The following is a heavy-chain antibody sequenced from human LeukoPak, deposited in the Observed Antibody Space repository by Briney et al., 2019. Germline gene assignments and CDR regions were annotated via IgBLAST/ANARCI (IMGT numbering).Heavy chain of an antibody. CDR1: GYTFTSYD. CDR3: GRPLQRGSWTQRALDY. J-gene: IGHJ3*01. CDR2: MNPNSGNA. V-gene: IGHV1-8*01. Sequence: ASVTVSCKASGYTFTSYDISWVRQATGQGLEWMGWMNPNSGNAGYAQRFQGRVTMTRNNSISTAYMELTSLRSEDTAVYYCGRPLQRGSWTQRALDYWGQGTMVTVSS. D-gene: IGHD3-10*01.